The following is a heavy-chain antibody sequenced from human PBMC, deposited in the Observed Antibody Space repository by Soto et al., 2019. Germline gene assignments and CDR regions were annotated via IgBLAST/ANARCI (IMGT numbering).Heavy chain of an antibody. CDR3: ASGRVHWLDY. CDR2: MNPNSGNT. Sequence: QVQLVQSGAEVKKPGASVKVSCKASGYTFTSYDINWVRQATGQGLEWMGWMNPNSGNTGYAQKFQGRVTMARNTYISTANMELNSLRSEDTAVYYSASGRVHWLDYRGQGTLVTVSS. J-gene: IGHJ4*02. CDR1: GYTFTSYD. D-gene: IGHD3-9*01. V-gene: IGHV1-8*01.